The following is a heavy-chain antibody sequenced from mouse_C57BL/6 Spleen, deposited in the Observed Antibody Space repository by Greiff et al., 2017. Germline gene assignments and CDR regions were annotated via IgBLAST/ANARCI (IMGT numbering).Heavy chain of an antibody. CDR2: INPYNGGT. J-gene: IGHJ3*01. Sequence: VQLQQSGPVLVKPGASVKMSCKASGYTFTDYYMNWVKQSHGKSLEWIGVINPYNGGTSYNQKFKGKDTLTVDKSSSTAYMELNSLTSEDSAVYYGARGGDYSKAWFAYWGQGTLVTVSA. D-gene: IGHD2-5*01. CDR1: GYTFTDYY. CDR3: ARGGDYSKAWFAY. V-gene: IGHV1-19*01.